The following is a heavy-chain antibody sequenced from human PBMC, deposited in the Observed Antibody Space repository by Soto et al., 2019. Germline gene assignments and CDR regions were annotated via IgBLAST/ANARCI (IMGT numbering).Heavy chain of an antibody. CDR3: ARGRYSSTWSNLLARSGLAV. CDR2: IVPLFRTT. Sequence: QVQLVKSGAEAKKPGSSVNVSCKTSGGTFSSYAISWVRQAPGQGLEWMGGIVPLFRTTNYAQKCQGRVTITADTTTYTVYMELSGLRSGDTAVYYCARGRYSSTWSNLLARSGLAVWGKVPTVTVSS. D-gene: IGHD6-13*01. V-gene: IGHV1-69*06. CDR1: GGTFSSYA. J-gene: IGHJ6*04.